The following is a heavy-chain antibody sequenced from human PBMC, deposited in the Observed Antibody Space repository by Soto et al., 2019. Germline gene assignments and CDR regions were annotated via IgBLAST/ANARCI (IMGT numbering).Heavy chain of an antibody. Sequence: GGSLRLSCAASGFTFSSYWMNWVRPAPGKGLELVANINEDGSVTSYVDSVKGRFTVSRDNTISSLYLQMNSLRVEDTALYYCAKGLSTPGIDYWGRGTLVTVSS. CDR2: INEDGSVT. V-gene: IGHV3-7*03. D-gene: IGHD2-15*01. CDR1: GFTFSSYW. J-gene: IGHJ4*01. CDR3: AKGLSTPGIDY.